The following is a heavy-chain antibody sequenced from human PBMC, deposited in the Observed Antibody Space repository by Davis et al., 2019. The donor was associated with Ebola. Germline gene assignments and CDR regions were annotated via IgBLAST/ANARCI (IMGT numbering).Heavy chain of an antibody. CDR3: TRTVGANDY. J-gene: IGHJ4*02. V-gene: IGHV3-73*01. Sequence: GESLKISCAASGFTFSGSAMHWVRQASGKGLEWVGRIRSKANSYATAYAASVKGRFTISRDDSKNTAYLQMNSLKTEDTAVYYCTRTVGANDYWGQGTLVTVSP. CDR2: IRSKANSYAT. D-gene: IGHD1-26*01. CDR1: GFTFSGSA.